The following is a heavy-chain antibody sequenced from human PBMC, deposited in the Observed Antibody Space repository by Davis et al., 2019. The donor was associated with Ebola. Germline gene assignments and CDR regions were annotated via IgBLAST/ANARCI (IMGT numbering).Heavy chain of an antibody. Sequence: MPSETLSLTCTVPGGSISSYYWSWIRQPPGKGLEWIGYIYYSGSTNYNPSLKSRVTISADTSKNQISLNLRSVTAADTAVYYCASGPSSSWSDYWGQGTLVTVSS. CDR2: IYYSGST. V-gene: IGHV4-59*01. D-gene: IGHD6-13*01. J-gene: IGHJ4*02. CDR3: ASGPSSSWSDY. CDR1: GGSISSYY.